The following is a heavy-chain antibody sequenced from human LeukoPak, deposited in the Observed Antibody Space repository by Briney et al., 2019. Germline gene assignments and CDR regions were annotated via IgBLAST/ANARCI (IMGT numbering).Heavy chain of an antibody. D-gene: IGHD6-19*01. CDR3: ARSFRYSAVAGRACFDP. Sequence: PSETLSLTCAVYGGSFSSYYWSWIRQPPGKGLEWIGEINHSGSTNYNPFSKSRVPIPVDTRKNHFSLTMGSLTGGDKAVYYWARSFRYSAVAGRACFDPWGQGTLVTVSS. J-gene: IGHJ5*02. CDR2: INHSGST. CDR1: GGSFSSYY. V-gene: IGHV4-34*01.